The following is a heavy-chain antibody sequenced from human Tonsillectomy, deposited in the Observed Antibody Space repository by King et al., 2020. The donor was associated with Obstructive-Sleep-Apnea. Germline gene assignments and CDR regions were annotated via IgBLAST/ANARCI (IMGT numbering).Heavy chain of an antibody. CDR3: SGGEARDCGGDCYFPSFSYYYYYGMDV. CDR2: IYYSGST. Sequence: LQLQESGPGLVKPSQTLSLTCTVSGGSISSGGYYWSWIPQHPGKGLEWIGYIYYSGSTYYNPSLKSRVTISVDTSKNQFSLKLSSVTAADTAVYYCSGGEARDCGGDCYFPSFSYYYYYGMDVWGQGTTVTVSS. CDR1: GGSISSGGYY. V-gene: IGHV4-31*03. D-gene: IGHD2-21*02. J-gene: IGHJ6*02.